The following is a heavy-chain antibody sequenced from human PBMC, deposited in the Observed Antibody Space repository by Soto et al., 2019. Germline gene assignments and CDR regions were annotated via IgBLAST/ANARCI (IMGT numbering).Heavy chain of an antibody. V-gene: IGHV2-5*02. CDR2: IYWDDDK. CDR3: TRSRGPLDY. D-gene: IGHD3-10*01. J-gene: IGHJ4*02. CDR1: GFSLTSSGVS. Sequence: QITLKESGHTLVKPTQTLTLTCTFSGFSLTSSGVSVGWIRQSPGKVLEHLALIYWDDDKRYSPSLKSRLTITKDISENQVVLTMTNTDPMDTGTYYCTRSRGPLDYWGQGAQVTVSS.